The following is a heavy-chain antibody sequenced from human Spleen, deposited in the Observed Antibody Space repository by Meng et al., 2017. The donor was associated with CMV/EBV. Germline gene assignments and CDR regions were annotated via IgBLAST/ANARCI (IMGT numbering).Heavy chain of an antibody. D-gene: IGHD1-26*01. CDR2: IKQDGSEK. V-gene: IGHV3-7*01. CDR3: ARDTSGSYIYYYYGMDV. J-gene: IGHJ6*02. CDR1: GFTFSSYW. Sequence: GESLKISWAAPGFTFSSYWMSWVRQAPGKGLEWVANIKQDGSEKYYVDSVKGRFTIPRDNAKNSLYLQMNSLRAEDTAVYYCARDTSGSYIYYYYGMDVWGQGTTVTVSS.